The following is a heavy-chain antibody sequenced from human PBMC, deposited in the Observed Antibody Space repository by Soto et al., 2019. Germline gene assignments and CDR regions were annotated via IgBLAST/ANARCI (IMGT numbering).Heavy chain of an antibody. CDR2: IVNGGILT. Sequence: EVQLLQSGGGLVQPGGSLTLSCAGSGFIFNKFAMNWVRLAPGKGPEWVSGIVNGGILTNYADSLRGRSTISKDNHKNTLYLHLYNLRPDDTATYYCARSVYGNGWPDWGQGTLVTVSS. CDR3: ARSVYGNGWPD. V-gene: IGHV3-23*03. J-gene: IGHJ4*02. CDR1: GFIFNKFA. D-gene: IGHD6-19*01.